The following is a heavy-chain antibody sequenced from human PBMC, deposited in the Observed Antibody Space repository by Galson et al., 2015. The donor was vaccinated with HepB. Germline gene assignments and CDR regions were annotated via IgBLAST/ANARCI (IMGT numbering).Heavy chain of an antibody. V-gene: IGHV1-18*01. J-gene: IGHJ4*02. D-gene: IGHD3-10*01. CDR2: ISAYNGNT. CDR1: GYTFTSYG. CDR3: ARDPGDYGTGILQPFDY. Sequence: SVKVSCKASGYTFTSYGISWARQAPGQGLEWMGWISAYNGNTNYAQKLQGRVTMTTDTSTSTAYMELRSLRSDDTAVYYCARDPGDYGTGILQPFDYWGQGTLVTVSS.